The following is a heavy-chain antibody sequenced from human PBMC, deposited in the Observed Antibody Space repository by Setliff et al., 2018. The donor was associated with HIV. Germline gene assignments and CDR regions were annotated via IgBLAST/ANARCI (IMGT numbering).Heavy chain of an antibody. Sequence: PSETLSLTCVVSGDSITSGGYYWPWIRQSQGKGLDWIGSISSSGSTYYKASRKSRVAISTDTSENQPSLRLNCVTAAEPALSYGAGGGGVRDAFDIWGQGTLVTVTS. CDR2: ISSSGST. D-gene: IGHD3-16*01. J-gene: IGHJ3*02. V-gene: IGHV4-31*11. CDR1: GDSITSGGYY. CDR3: AGGGGVRDAFDI.